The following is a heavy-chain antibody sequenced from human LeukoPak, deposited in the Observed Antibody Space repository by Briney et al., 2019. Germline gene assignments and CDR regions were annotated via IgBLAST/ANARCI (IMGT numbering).Heavy chain of an antibody. Sequence: GGSPRLSCEGSGFTFSDYGLHWVRQAPGRGLEWVALIWYDGSHTYYADSVKGRFTISRDNSKNTLYLQMNSLRAEDTALYYCARVAYCSSTSCYKMYSDYWGQGTLVTVSS. J-gene: IGHJ4*02. V-gene: IGHV3-33*01. D-gene: IGHD2-2*01. CDR3: ARVAYCSSTSCYKMYSDY. CDR2: IWYDGSHT. CDR1: GFTFSDYG.